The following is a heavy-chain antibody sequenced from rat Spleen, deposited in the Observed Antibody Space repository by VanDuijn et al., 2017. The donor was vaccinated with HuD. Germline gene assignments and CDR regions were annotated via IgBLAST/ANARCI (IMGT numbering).Heavy chain of an antibody. CDR1: GFSFNNHW. CDR2: VSSDGINT. Sequence: EVQLVESGGGLVQPGRSLKLSCVASGFSFNNHWMTWIRQAPGKGLEWVASVSSDGINTYYPDSVKGRFTISRDNAKSTLYLQMDSLRSEDTATYYCARGGSYYYGVMDASGQGASVTVSS. CDR3: ARGGSYYYGVMDA. V-gene: IGHV5-31*01. J-gene: IGHJ4*01. D-gene: IGHD1-12*02.